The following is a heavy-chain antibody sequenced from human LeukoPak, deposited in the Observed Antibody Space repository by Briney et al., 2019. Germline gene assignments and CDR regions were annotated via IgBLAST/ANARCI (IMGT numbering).Heavy chain of an antibody. CDR2: LSGSGETT. V-gene: IGHV3-23*01. CDR1: GFTLRSSA. J-gene: IGHJ6*03. D-gene: IGHD3-3*01. CDR3: ARDNGVVHGVYYMDV. Sequence: GGSLRLSCAASGFTLRSSAMSWVRQAPGKGLEWVSALSGSGETTYYADSVRGRFTISRDNSINTLYLQMNSLRAEDTAVYYCARDNGVVHGVYYMDVWGKGTTVTVS.